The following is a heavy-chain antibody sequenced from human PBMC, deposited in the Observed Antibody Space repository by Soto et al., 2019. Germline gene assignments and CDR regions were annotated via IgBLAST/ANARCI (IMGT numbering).Heavy chain of an antibody. Sequence: GGSLRLSCAASGFTFSSYAMSWVRQAPGKGLEWVSAISGSGGSTYYADSVKGRFTISRDNSKNTLYLQMNSLRAEDTAVYYCAKDLWHYGSGSPSDYWGQGTLVTVSS. CDR1: GFTFSSYA. V-gene: IGHV3-23*01. J-gene: IGHJ4*02. D-gene: IGHD3-10*01. CDR2: ISGSGGST. CDR3: AKDLWHYGSGSPSDY.